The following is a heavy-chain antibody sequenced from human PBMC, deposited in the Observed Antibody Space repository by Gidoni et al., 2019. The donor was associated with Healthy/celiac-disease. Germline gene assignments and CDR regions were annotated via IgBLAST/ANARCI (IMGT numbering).Heavy chain of an antibody. Sequence: EVQLVQSGAEVKKPGESLKISCKGSGYSFTSYWIGWVRQMPGKGLEWMGIIYPGDSDTRYSPSFQGQVTISADKSISTAYLQWSSLKASDTAMYYCARQQQLVPTHYYYYGMDVWGQGTTVTVSS. D-gene: IGHD6-13*01. CDR2: IYPGDSDT. CDR1: GYSFTSYW. J-gene: IGHJ6*02. CDR3: ARQQQLVPTHYYYYGMDV. V-gene: IGHV5-51*01.